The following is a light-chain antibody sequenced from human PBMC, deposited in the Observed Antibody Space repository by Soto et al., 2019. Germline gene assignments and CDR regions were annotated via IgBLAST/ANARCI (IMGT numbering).Light chain of an antibody. CDR3: SSYAGSSSDV. V-gene: IGLV2-23*01. CDR1: SSDVGGYNL. CDR2: EGS. J-gene: IGLJ1*01. Sequence: QSVLTQPASVSGSPGQSITISCTGSSSDVGGYNLVSWYQQHPGKAPKLMIYEGSQRPSGVSNRFSGSKSGNTASLTISGLQPEDEADYHCSSYAGSSSDVFGTGTKLTVL.